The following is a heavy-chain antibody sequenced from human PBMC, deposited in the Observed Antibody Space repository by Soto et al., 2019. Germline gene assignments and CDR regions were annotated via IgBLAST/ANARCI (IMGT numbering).Heavy chain of an antibody. J-gene: IGHJ4*02. CDR1: GLTFSSYA. D-gene: IGHD3-9*01. CDR2: ISGSGGST. V-gene: IGHV3-23*01. Sequence: EVQLLESGGGLVQPGGSLRLSCEASGLTFSSYAMSWVRQAPGKGLEWVSAISGSGGSTYYADSVKGRFTISRDNSKNTLYLQMNSLRAEDTAVYYCAKGHAYYDILTGYRYWGQGTLVTVSS. CDR3: AKGHAYYDILTGYRY.